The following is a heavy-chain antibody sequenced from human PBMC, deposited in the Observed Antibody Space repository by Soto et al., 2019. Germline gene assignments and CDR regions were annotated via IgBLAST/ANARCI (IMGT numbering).Heavy chain of an antibody. J-gene: IGHJ5*02. CDR3: ARGQRFSDWFDP. V-gene: IGHV4-4*07. Sequence: SETLSLTRTLSGGAINSYYWTWNRQPPGKALEWIGRIYSSGSTKYNPSRKSRVTMAIYTSKNQFSLRLTSVTAADTAGYYCARGQRFSDWFDPWGQGTLVTVSS. D-gene: IGHD3-3*01. CDR2: IYSSGST. CDR1: GGAINSYY.